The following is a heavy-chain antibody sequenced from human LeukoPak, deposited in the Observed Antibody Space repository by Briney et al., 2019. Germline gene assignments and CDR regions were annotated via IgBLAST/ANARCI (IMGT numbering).Heavy chain of an antibody. Sequence: SETLSLTCTVSGGSISSYYWSWIRQPPGKGLEWIGYIYYSGSTNYNPSLKSRVTISVDTPKNQFSLKLSSVTAADTAVYYCARGLAAAANFDYWGQGTLVTVSS. CDR2: IYYSGST. V-gene: IGHV4-59*01. J-gene: IGHJ4*02. D-gene: IGHD6-13*01. CDR3: ARGLAAAANFDY. CDR1: GGSISSYY.